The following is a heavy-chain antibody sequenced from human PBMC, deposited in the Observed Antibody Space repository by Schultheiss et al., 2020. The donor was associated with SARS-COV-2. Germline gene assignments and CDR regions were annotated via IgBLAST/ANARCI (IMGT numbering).Heavy chain of an antibody. CDR3: ARVQGSSWARSDP. CDR2: INSDGSST. J-gene: IGHJ5*02. Sequence: GGSLRLSCAASGFTFSSYCMHWVRQAPGKGLVWVSRINSDGSSTSYADSVKGRFTISRDNSKNTLYLQMNSLRAEDTAVYYCARVQGSSWARSDPWGQGTLVTVSS. V-gene: IGHV3-74*01. CDR1: GFTFSSYC. D-gene: IGHD6-13*01.